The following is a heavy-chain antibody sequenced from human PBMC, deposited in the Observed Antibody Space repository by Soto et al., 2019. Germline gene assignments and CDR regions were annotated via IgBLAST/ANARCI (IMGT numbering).Heavy chain of an antibody. Sequence: EVQLVESGGGLVKPGGSLRLSCAASGFTFSSYSMNWVRQAPGKGLEWVSSISSSSSYIYYADSVMGRFTIARDNAKNALYLQMNSLSAKVTSVYYCARDVRNYGAHAFDIWGQRTIFTVSS. J-gene: IGHJ3*02. CDR3: ARDVRNYGAHAFDI. D-gene: IGHD4-17*01. CDR1: GFTFSSYS. CDR2: ISSSSSYI. V-gene: IGHV3-21*01.